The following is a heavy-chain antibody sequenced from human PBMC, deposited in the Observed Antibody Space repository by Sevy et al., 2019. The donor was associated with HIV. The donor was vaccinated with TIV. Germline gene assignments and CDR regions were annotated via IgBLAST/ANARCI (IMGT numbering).Heavy chain of an antibody. D-gene: IGHD3-10*01. V-gene: IGHV3-7*03. Sequence: GGSLRLSCAASGFTFSSHWMSWVRQAPGKGLEWVANINQDGSEKYYVDSVKGRFTISRDNAENSLYLQMNSLRAEDTAVYYCARVMVQGVMADYWGQGTLVTVSS. CDR3: ARVMVQGVMADY. CDR1: GFTFSSHW. J-gene: IGHJ4*02. CDR2: INQDGSEK.